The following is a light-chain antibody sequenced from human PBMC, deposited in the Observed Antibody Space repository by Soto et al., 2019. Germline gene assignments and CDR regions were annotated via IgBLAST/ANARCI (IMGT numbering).Light chain of an antibody. J-gene: IGKJ4*01. Sequence: DSQMTQSPSTLDASVGDRVTITCRASQSSSSWLAWYQQKPGKAPKLLIYKASLLQSGVPSRFSGSGSGTEFTLTISSLQPEDFATYYCQQYDRYPVTFGGGTKVEVK. CDR2: KAS. CDR3: QQYDRYPVT. V-gene: IGKV1-5*03. CDR1: QSSSSW.